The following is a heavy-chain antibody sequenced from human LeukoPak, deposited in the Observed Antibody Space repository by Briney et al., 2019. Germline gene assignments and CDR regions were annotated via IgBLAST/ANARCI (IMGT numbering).Heavy chain of an antibody. D-gene: IGHD2-2*02. Sequence: ASVKASCKTSGYSFTSQDMHWVRQAPGQSLEWMGRINPGNGDTKYSQEFQGRVTITRDTSATTAYMELSSLRSDDMAVYYCTLYNYWGQGTLVTVSS. CDR1: GYSFTSQD. V-gene: IGHV1-3*03. J-gene: IGHJ4*02. CDR3: TLYNY. CDR2: INPGNGDT.